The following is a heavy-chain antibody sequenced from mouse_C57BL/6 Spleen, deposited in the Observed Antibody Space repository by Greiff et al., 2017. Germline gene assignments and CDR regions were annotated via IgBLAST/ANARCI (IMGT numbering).Heavy chain of an antibody. CDR3: ARWGNYDGYYVKAMDY. V-gene: IGHV1-78*01. D-gene: IGHD2-3*01. Sequence: QVQLQPSDAELVKPGASVKISCKVSGYTFTDHTIHWMKQRPEQGLEWIGYIYPRDGSTKYNEKFKGKATLTADKSSSTAYMQLNSLTSEDSAVYFCARWGNYDGYYVKAMDYWGQGTSVTVSS. CDR1: GYTFTDHT. J-gene: IGHJ4*01. CDR2: IYPRDGST.